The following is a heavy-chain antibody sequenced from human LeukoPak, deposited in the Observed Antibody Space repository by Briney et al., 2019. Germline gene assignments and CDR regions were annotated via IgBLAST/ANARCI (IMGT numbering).Heavy chain of an antibody. J-gene: IGHJ4*02. CDR1: GFTFSRYS. CDR3: ARDGVAELMSALDY. D-gene: IGHD1-26*01. CDR2: ISSSGSTI. V-gene: IGHV3-48*04. Sequence: GGSLRLSCAASGFTFSRYSMNWVRQAPGKGLEWVSYISSSGSTIYYADSVKGRFTISRDNAKNSLYLQMNSLRAEDTAVYYCARDGVAELMSALDYWGQGILVTVSS.